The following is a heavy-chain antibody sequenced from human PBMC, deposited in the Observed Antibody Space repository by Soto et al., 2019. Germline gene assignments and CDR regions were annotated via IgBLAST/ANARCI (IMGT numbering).Heavy chain of an antibody. CDR3: ARDRSDDYYDSSGYHYFDY. J-gene: IGHJ4*02. D-gene: IGHD3-22*01. CDR2: VIPIFGTA. V-gene: IGHV1-69*01. CDR1: GGTFTSYA. Sequence: QVQLVQSGAEVKKPGSSVKVSCKASGGTFTSYAISWVRQAPGHGLEGMGGVIPIFGTANFAQKLQGRVTITPDESTSTAYMELSSLRSEDTAVYYCARDRSDDYYDSSGYHYFDYWGRGTLVTVSS.